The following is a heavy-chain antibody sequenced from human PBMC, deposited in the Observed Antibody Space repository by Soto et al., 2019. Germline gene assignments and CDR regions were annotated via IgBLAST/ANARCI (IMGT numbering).Heavy chain of an antibody. V-gene: IGHV3-15*01. J-gene: IGHJ4*02. Sequence: GGSLRLSCVASGFTFSNAWMSWVRQAPGKGLEWVGRIKTKSDGGTTDYAAPVKGRFTISRDDSKNTLYLQMNSLKTEDSAVYYCTAKRGSGRYIASWGQGTLVTVSS. CDR3: TAKRGSGRYIAS. CDR2: IKTKSDGGTT. CDR1: GFTFSNAW. D-gene: IGHD3-10*01.